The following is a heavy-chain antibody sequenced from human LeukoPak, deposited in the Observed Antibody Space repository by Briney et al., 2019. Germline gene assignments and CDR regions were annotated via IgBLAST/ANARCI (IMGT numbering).Heavy chain of an antibody. CDR2: IYYSGST. Sequence: SETLSLTCTVSGGSISSSSYYWGWIRQPPGKGLEWIGSIYYSGSTYYNPSLKSRVTISVDTSKNQFSLKLSSVTAAETAVYYCARGTRFYWFDPWGQGTLVTVSS. CDR3: ARGTRFYWFDP. J-gene: IGHJ5*02. CDR1: GGSISSSSYY. D-gene: IGHD3-3*01. V-gene: IGHV4-39*07.